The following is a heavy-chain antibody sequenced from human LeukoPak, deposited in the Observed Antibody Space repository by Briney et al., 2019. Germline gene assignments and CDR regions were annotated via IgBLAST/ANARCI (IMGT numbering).Heavy chain of an antibody. CDR2: ISGSGGST. V-gene: IGHV3-23*01. J-gene: IGHJ4*02. CDR1: GFTFSSYA. CDR3: AKDIRGYSGYDLYFDY. D-gene: IGHD5-12*01. Sequence: GGSLRLSCAASGFTFSSYAMSWVRQAPGKGLEWVSAISGSGGSTYYADSVKGRFTISRDNSKNTLYLQMNGLRAEDTAVYYCAKDIRGYSGYDLYFDYWGQGTLVTVSS.